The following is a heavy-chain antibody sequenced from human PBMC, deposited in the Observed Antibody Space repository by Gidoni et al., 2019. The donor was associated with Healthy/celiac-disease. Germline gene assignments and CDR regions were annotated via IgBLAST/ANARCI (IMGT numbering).Heavy chain of an antibody. J-gene: IGHJ4*02. CDR3: AREYCTNGVCYTGFDY. CDR2: IIPIFGTA. Sequence: QVQLVQSGAEVKKPGSSVKVSCKASGGTFSSYAISWVRQAPGQGLEWTGGIIPIFGTANYAQKFQGRVTITADESTSTAYMELSSLRSEDTAVYYCAREYCTNGVCYTGFDYWGQGTLVTVSS. V-gene: IGHV1-69*01. CDR1: GGTFSSYA. D-gene: IGHD2-8*01.